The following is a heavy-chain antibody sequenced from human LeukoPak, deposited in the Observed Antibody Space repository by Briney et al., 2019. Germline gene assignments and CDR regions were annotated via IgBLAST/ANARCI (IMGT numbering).Heavy chain of an antibody. V-gene: IGHV3-30-3*01. D-gene: IGHD3-3*01. CDR3: SRGSFITIFGVVL. CDR1: GFTFSSYA. J-gene: IGHJ6*02. CDR2: ISYDGSNK. Sequence: QPGRSLRLSCAASGFTFSSYAMHWVRQAPGKGLEWVAVISYDGSNKYYADSVKGRFTISRDNSKNTLYLQMNSLSAEDTAVYYCSRGSFITIFGVVLWGQGTTVTVSS.